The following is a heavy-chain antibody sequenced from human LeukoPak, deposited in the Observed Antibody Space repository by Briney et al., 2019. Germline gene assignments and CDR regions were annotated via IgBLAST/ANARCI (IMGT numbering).Heavy chain of an antibody. CDR1: GFTVSSNY. CDR2: ISGSGGST. Sequence: GGSLRLSCAASGFTVSSNYVSWVRQAPGKGLEWVSAISGSGGSTYYADSVKGRFTISRDNSKNTLYLQMDSLRAEDAAVYYCAKDVRGGCSGGTCYYWGQGTLVTVSS. V-gene: IGHV3-23*01. D-gene: IGHD2-15*01. CDR3: AKDVRGGCSGGTCYY. J-gene: IGHJ4*02.